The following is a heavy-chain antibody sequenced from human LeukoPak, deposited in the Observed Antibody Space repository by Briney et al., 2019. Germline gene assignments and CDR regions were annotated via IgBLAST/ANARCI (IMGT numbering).Heavy chain of an antibody. CDR1: GFTFSSYA. J-gene: IGHJ5*02. CDR3: ARGFASGGGWFDP. CDR2: IRSRTNDE. Sequence: GGSLRLSCAASGFTFSSYAMSWVRQAPGKGLEWVSSIRSRTNDEYYADSVEGRFTISRDNAKNSLFLQMNSLRAEDTAVYYCARGFASGGGWFDPWGQGTRVTVSS. V-gene: IGHV3-21*01. D-gene: IGHD3-10*01.